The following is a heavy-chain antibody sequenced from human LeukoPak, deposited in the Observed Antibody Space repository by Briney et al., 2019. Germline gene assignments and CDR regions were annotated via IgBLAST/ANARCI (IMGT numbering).Heavy chain of an antibody. CDR1: GFTFSSFD. CDR2: ISGNGYNT. D-gene: IGHD3-10*01. V-gene: IGHV3-23*01. Sequence: GGSLRLSCAASGFTFSSFDMSWVRQAPGKGLEWVSAISGNGYNTYYADSVKGRFTISSETSGNTLYLQMHSLRAEDTAVYYCAKGVRLWFAFYFDYWGQGTLVTVSS. CDR3: AKGVRLWFAFYFDY. J-gene: IGHJ4*02.